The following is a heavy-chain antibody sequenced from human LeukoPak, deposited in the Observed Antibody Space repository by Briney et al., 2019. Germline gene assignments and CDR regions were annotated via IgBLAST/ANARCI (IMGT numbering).Heavy chain of an antibody. CDR3: AREVTFLVRVGADAFDI. D-gene: IGHD1-26*01. V-gene: IGHV4-39*07. CDR2: IYYSGTT. J-gene: IGHJ3*02. Sequence: PSQTLSLTWSVSDGSISSSSYYWGWIRQPPGKSLEWIGSIYYSGTTYYNPSLKSRVTISVDTSKNQFSLKLSSVTAADTAVYYCAREVTFLVRVGADAFDIWGQGTMVTVSS. CDR1: DGSISSSSYY.